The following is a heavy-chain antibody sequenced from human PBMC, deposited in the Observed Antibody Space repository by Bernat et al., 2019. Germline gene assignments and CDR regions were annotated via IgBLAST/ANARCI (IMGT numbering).Heavy chain of an antibody. CDR3: ARDVVPAATSVYYYDGMDV. J-gene: IGHJ6*02. Sequence: QVQLVESGGGVVQPGRSLRLSCAASGFTFSSYGMHWVRQAPGKGLEWVAVIWYDGSNKYYADSVKGRFTISRDNSKNTLYLHMNSLRAEDTAVYYCARDVVPAATSVYYYDGMDVWGQGTTVTVSS. CDR2: IWYDGSNK. V-gene: IGHV3-33*01. D-gene: IGHD2-2*01. CDR1: GFTFSSYG.